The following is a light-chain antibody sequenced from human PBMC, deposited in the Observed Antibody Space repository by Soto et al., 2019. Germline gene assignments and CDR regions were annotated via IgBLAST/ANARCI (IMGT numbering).Light chain of an antibody. V-gene: IGKV1-5*03. CDR2: KAS. Sequence: DIQMTQSPSTLSASVGDRVSITCRASQSISRWLARYQQKPGKAPKLLIYKASSLESGVPSRFSGSGSGTEFPLTLSSLQPDDFATCYCQRFNSYSRTFGQGTKLEIK. J-gene: IGKJ1*01. CDR1: QSISRW. CDR3: QRFNSYSRT.